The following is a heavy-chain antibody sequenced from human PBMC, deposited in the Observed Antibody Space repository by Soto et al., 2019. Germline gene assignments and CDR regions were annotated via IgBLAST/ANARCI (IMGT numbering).Heavy chain of an antibody. CDR2: IYYSGIT. Sequence: SETLSLTCTVSGGSISSYYWSWIRQPPGKGLEWIGEIYYSGITNYNPSLKSRVTISVDTSKNQFSLKLSSVTAADTALYYCARFSGSYYYAMDVWGQGSTVTVSS. V-gene: IGHV4-59*12. CDR1: GGSISSYY. J-gene: IGHJ6*02. D-gene: IGHD6-19*01. CDR3: ARFSGSYYYAMDV.